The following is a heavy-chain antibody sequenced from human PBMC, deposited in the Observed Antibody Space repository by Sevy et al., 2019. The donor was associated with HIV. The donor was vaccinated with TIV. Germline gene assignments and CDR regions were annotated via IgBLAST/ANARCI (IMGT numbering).Heavy chain of an antibody. D-gene: IGHD2-2*01. CDR3: ARHCSSTSCSHAFDI. Sequence: SETLSLTCAVYGGSFSGYYWSWIRQPPGKGLEWIGEINHSGSTNYNPSLKSRVTISVDKSKKQFSLKLSSVTAADTAVCYCARHCSSTSCSHAFDIWGQGTMVTVSS. J-gene: IGHJ3*02. CDR2: INHSGST. V-gene: IGHV4-34*01. CDR1: GGSFSGYY.